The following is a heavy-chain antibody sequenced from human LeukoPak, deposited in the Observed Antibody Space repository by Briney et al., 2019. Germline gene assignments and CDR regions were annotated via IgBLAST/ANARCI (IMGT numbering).Heavy chain of an antibody. V-gene: IGHV4-34*01. CDR2: INHSGST. D-gene: IGHD3-10*01. Sequence: PSETLSLTCAVYGGSFSGYYWSWIRQPPGKGLEWIGEINHSGSTNYNPSLKSRVTISLDTSKNQFSLKLSSVTAADTAVYYCARGQRLVRGVDYWGQGTLVTVSS. J-gene: IGHJ4*02. CDR1: GGSFSGYY. CDR3: ARGQRLVRGVDY.